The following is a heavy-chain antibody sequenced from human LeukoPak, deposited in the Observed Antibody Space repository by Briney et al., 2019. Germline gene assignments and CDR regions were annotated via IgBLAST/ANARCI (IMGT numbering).Heavy chain of an antibody. CDR2: ISAYNGNT. Sequence: ASVKVSCKASGYTFTSYGISWVRQAPGQGLEWMGWISAYNGNTNYAQKLQGRVTMTTDTSTSTAYMELRSLRSDDTAVYYCARVPRVRAAAAGKNFDYWGQGTLVTVSS. D-gene: IGHD6-13*01. CDR3: ARVPRVRAAAAGKNFDY. V-gene: IGHV1-18*01. J-gene: IGHJ4*02. CDR1: GYTFTSYG.